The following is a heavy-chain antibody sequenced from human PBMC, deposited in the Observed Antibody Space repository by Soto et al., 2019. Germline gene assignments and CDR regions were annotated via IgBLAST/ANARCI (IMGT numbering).Heavy chain of an antibody. D-gene: IGHD3-22*01. J-gene: IGHJ4*02. CDR1: GFTFSSYA. CDR2: ISSNGGST. Sequence: GGSLRLSCAASGFTFSSYAMHWVRQAPGKGLEYVSAISSNGGSTYYADSVKGRFTISRDNSKHSLYLQMGSLRAEDMAVYSCASSNSISSPFDYWGQGTLVTVSS. CDR3: ASSNSISSPFDY. V-gene: IGHV3-64*02.